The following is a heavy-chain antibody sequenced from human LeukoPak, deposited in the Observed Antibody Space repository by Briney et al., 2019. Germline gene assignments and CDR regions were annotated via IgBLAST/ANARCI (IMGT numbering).Heavy chain of an antibody. J-gene: IGHJ4*02. CDR2: IYHSGST. V-gene: IGHV4-59*01. CDR1: GGSISGYY. Sequence: SETLSLTCTVSGGSISGYYWNWIRRPPGKGLEWIGYIYHSGSTKSNPSLRSRVTISIDTSKNQLSLKLTSVPASDTAVYYCARGGRYGDYVFDYWGQGTLVTVS. CDR3: ARGGRYGDYVFDY. D-gene: IGHD4-17*01.